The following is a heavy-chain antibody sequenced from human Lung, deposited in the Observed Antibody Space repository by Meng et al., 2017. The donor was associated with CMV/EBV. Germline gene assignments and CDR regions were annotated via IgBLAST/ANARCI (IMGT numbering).Heavy chain of an antibody. Sequence: SCVVSGLTFSSYDIHWVRQAPGKGLEWVALITSDGNDKYYADSVKGRFTISRDNSKNTLYLQMHSLGGDDTAVYYCAGQYSTTYSFYFDYWGQGT. CDR2: ITSDGNDK. CDR3: AGQYSTTYSFYFDY. J-gene: IGHJ4*02. CDR1: GLTFSSYD. V-gene: IGHV3-30*02. D-gene: IGHD2-2*01.